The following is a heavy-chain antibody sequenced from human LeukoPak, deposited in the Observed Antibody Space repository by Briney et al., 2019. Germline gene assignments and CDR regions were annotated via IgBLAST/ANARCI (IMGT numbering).Heavy chain of an antibody. D-gene: IGHD1-26*01. CDR2: INPNSGGT. V-gene: IGHV1-2*06. J-gene: IGHJ5*02. Sequence: ASVKVSCKASGYTFTGYYMHWVRQAPGQGLEWMGRINPNSGGTNYAQKFQGRVTMTRDTSISTAYMELSRLRSDDTTVYYCARGELVGLGAISAGWFDPWGQETLVTVSS. CDR3: ARGELVGLGAISAGWFDP. CDR1: GYTFTGYY.